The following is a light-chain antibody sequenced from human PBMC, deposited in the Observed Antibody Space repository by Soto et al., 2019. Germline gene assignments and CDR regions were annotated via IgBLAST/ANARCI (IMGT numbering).Light chain of an antibody. Sequence: QSALTQPRSVSESPGQSVTISCTGTSSDFGDYNYVSWYQQHPGKAPKLMIYDVNKRPSGVPDRFSGSKSGKTASLTISGLQADDEADYYCCSFAGSSRVFGTGTKVTVL. J-gene: IGLJ1*01. CDR1: SSDFGDYNY. V-gene: IGLV2-11*01. CDR3: CSFAGSSRV. CDR2: DVN.